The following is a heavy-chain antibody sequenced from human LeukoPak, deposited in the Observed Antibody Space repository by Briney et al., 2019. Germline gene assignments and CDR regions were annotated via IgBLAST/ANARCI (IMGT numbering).Heavy chain of an antibody. V-gene: IGHV3-23*01. CDR3: ARMTGGYSSSWYEDY. CDR1: GFTFSNSA. D-gene: IGHD6-13*01. Sequence: GGSLRLSCAASGFTFSNSALSWVRQAPGKGLERVSDISGSGGSTYYADSVKGRFTISRDNSKNTLYLQMNSLRAEDTAVYYCARMTGGYSSSWYEDYWGQGTLVTVSS. J-gene: IGHJ4*02. CDR2: ISGSGGST.